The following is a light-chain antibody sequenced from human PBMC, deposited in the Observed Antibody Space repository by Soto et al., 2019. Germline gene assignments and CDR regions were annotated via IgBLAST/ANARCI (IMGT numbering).Light chain of an antibody. CDR3: QSYDTSLRGRV. Sequence: QSVLTQPPSVSAAPGQRVTISCTGSSSNIGAGYDVHWYQQLPGTAPKLLLYGNSNRPSGVPDRFSGSKSGTSASLAITGLQAEDEADYYCQSYDTSLRGRVFGRGTKLTVL. CDR1: SSNIGAGYD. CDR2: GNS. J-gene: IGLJ3*02. V-gene: IGLV1-40*01.